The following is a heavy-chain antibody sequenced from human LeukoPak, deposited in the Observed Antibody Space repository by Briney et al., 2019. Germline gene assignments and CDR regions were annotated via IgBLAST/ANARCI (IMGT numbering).Heavy chain of an antibody. CDR3: ARDRRTIYYYDSSGYDY. Sequence: PGRSLRLSCAASGFTFDDYAMHWVRQAPGKGLEWVSGISWNSGSIGYADSVKGRFTISRDNAKNSLYLQMNSLRAEDTAVYYCARDRRTIYYYDSSGYDYWGQGTLVTVSS. CDR2: ISWNSGSI. D-gene: IGHD3-22*01. V-gene: IGHV3-9*01. J-gene: IGHJ4*02. CDR1: GFTFDDYA.